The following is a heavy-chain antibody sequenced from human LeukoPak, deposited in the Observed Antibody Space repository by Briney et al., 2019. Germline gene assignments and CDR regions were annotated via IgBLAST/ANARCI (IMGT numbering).Heavy chain of an antibody. CDR2: IGTGGDT. CDR1: GFAFSNYD. D-gene: IGHD5-12*01. V-gene: IGHV3-13*01. CDR3: ARVLPGYGGFEDYLDY. Sequence: PGGSLRLSCAASGFAFSNYDMHWVRQAPGKGLEWVSAIGTGGDTYYPGSVTGRFTISRENAKNSLYLQMNSLRAGDTAVYYCARVLPGYGGFEDYLDYWGQGTLVTVSS. J-gene: IGHJ4*02.